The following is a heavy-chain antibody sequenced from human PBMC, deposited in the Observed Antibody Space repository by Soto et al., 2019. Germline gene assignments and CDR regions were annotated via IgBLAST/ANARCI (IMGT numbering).Heavy chain of an antibody. J-gene: IGHJ4*02. Sequence: ASVKVSCKASGGTFSSYAISWVRQAPGQGLEWMGGIIPIFGTANYAQKFQGRVTITADESTSTAYMELSSLRSEDTAVYYCARDGPFYDSSGYSAYYFDYWGQGTLVTVSS. CDR1: GGTFSSYA. CDR3: ARDGPFYDSSGYSAYYFDY. D-gene: IGHD3-22*01. CDR2: IIPIFGTA. V-gene: IGHV1-69*13.